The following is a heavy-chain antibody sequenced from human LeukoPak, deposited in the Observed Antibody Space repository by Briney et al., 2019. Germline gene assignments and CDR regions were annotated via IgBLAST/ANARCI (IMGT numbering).Heavy chain of an antibody. CDR2: IYYSGRT. D-gene: IGHD5-24*01. J-gene: IGHJ3*02. Sequence: PSETLSLTCTVSGASISSYYWSWIRQPPGKGLEWVGYIYYSGRTDYNPSLKSRVTISVDTSKHQFSMKLKSVTAADTAVYFCARGRWLPNAFDIWGQGTMVTVFS. V-gene: IGHV4-59*01. CDR3: ARGRWLPNAFDI. CDR1: GASISSYY.